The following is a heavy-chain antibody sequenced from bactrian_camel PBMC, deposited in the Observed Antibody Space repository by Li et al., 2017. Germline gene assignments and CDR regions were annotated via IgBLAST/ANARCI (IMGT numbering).Heavy chain of an antibody. CDR2: IAKYGTT. D-gene: IGHD4*01. V-gene: IGHV3S53*01. CDR1: GYTYSSRHY. CDR3: AADRAVGSRRCQSLDKPDFGY. J-gene: IGHJ6*01. Sequence: HVQLVESGGGSVQAGGSLRLSCAVSGYTYSSRHYMGWFRQAPGKEREGVAFIAKYGTTRYADSVKGRFTISKDNAKNTVYLQMNSLKPEDTGVYYCAADRAVGSRRCQSLDKPDFGYWGQGTQVTVS.